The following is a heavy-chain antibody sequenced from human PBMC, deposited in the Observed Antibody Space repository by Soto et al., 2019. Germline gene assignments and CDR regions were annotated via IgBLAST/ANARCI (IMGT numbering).Heavy chain of an antibody. CDR1: GFTFSSYE. CDR3: ASVAVCSSTSCVYYGMDV. CDR2: ISSSGSTI. V-gene: IGHV3-48*03. D-gene: IGHD2-2*01. J-gene: IGHJ6*02. Sequence: HPGGSLRLSCAASGFTFSSYEMNWVRRAPGKGLEWVSYISSSGSTIYYADSVKGRFTISRDNAKNSLYLQMNSLRAEDTAVYYCASVAVCSSTSCVYYGMDVWGQGTTVAVSS.